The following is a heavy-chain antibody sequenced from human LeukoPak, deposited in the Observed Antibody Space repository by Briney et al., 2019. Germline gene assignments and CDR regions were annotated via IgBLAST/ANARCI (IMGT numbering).Heavy chain of an antibody. CDR1: GFTFSNAW. Sequence: GGSLRLSCAASGFTFSNAWMSWVRQAPGKGLEWVSGITGRGGSTFYAGSGEGRFTIPRDNSKNTLYLQVNSLRAEDTAVYYCAKDDGLIMFSSWGQGTLVTVSS. V-gene: IGHV3-23*01. CDR2: ITGRGGST. J-gene: IGHJ5*02. CDR3: AKDDGLIMFSS. D-gene: IGHD3-16*01.